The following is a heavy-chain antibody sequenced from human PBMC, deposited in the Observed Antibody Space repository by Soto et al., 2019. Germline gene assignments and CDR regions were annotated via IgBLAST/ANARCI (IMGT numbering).Heavy chain of an antibody. CDR2: IFSNDEN. CDR1: GFSLSNATMG. J-gene: IGHJ4*02. CDR3: ARTQSITIFGVIIIQGFDY. D-gene: IGHD3-3*01. Sequence: QVTLKESGPVLVKPTETLTLTCIVSGFSLSNATMGVSWIRQPPGKALEWLAHIFSNDENSYSTSLKSRLTISKDTSKSQVVLTMTNMDPVDTATYYCARTQSITIFGVIIIQGFDYWGQGSLVTVSS. V-gene: IGHV2-26*01.